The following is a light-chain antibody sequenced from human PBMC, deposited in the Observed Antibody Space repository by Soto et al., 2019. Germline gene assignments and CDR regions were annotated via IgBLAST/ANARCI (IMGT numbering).Light chain of an antibody. Sequence: DIQMTQSPSSLSVSVGDRVTITCRASQSIVSYLNWYQQKLGKAPKLLIYTASNLQRGVPSRFSGSGSGTDFTLPISNLQPEDFATYYCQQSYSTPRTFGQGTKLEIK. J-gene: IGKJ2*02. V-gene: IGKV1-39*01. CDR3: QQSYSTPRT. CDR1: QSIVSY. CDR2: TAS.